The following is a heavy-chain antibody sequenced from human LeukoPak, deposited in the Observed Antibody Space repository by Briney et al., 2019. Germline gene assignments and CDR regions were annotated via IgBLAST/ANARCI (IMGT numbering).Heavy chain of an antibody. D-gene: IGHD3-10*01. V-gene: IGHV3-30*04. Sequence: GGSLRLSCAASGFTFSSYAMHWVRQAPGKGLEWVAVISYDGSNKYYADSVKGRFTISSDNSKNTLYLQMNSLRAEDTAVYYCARVRMSGGSGSYYKGGAFDIWGQGTMVTVSS. CDR1: GFTFSSYA. J-gene: IGHJ3*02. CDR2: ISYDGSNK. CDR3: ARVRMSGGSGSYYKGGAFDI.